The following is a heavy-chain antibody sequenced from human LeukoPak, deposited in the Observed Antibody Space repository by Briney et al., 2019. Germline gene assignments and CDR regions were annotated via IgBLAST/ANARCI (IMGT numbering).Heavy chain of an antibody. V-gene: IGHV3-23*01. CDR3: AKASRFLEWLLYDYYMDV. D-gene: IGHD3-3*01. CDR2: ISGSGGST. Sequence: GGSLRLSCAASGFTFSSYAMSWVRQAPGKGLEWVSAISGSGGSTYYADSVKGRFTISRDNSKNTLYLQMNGLRAEDTAVYYCAKASRFLEWLLYDYYMDVWGKGTTVTVSS. CDR1: GFTFSSYA. J-gene: IGHJ6*03.